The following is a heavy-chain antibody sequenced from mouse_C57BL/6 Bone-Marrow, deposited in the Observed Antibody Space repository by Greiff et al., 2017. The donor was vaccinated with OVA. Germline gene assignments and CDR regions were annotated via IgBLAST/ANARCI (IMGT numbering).Heavy chain of an antibody. Sequence: QVQLQQSGAELVRPGTSVKMSCKASGYTFTNYWIGWAKQRPGHGLEWIGDIYPGGGYTNYNEKFKGKATLTADKSSSTAYMQFSSLTSEDSAIYYCASGALRYFDYWGQGTTLTVSS. CDR2: IYPGGGYT. CDR1: GYTFTNYW. J-gene: IGHJ2*01. V-gene: IGHV1-63*01. CDR3: ASGALRYFDY.